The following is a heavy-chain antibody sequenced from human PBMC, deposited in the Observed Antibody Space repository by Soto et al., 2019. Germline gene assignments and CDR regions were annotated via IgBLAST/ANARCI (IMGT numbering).Heavy chain of an antibody. CDR3: AKVGLYCTNGVCYPEREYYYYYMDV. J-gene: IGHJ6*03. Sequence: GGSLRLSCAASGFTFSSYAMSWVRQAPGKGLEWVSAISGSGGSTYYADSVKGRFTISRDNSKNTLYLQMNSLRAEDTAVYYCAKVGLYCTNGVCYPEREYYYYYMDVWGKGTTVTVSS. V-gene: IGHV3-23*01. D-gene: IGHD2-8*01. CDR2: ISGSGGST. CDR1: GFTFSSYA.